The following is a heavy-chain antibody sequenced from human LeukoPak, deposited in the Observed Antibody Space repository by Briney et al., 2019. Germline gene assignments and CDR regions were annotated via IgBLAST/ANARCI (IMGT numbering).Heavy chain of an antibody. CDR1: GFTFSSYA. CDR3: ARARRDSGFYKVDY. J-gene: IGHJ4*02. CDR2: INHSGSA. Sequence: GSLRLSCAASGFTFSSYAMSWIRQPPGKGLEWIGEINHSGSANYNPSLKSRVTLSIDKSKNQFSLNLNSVTAADTAVYYSARARRDSGFYKVDYWGQGTLVTVSS. V-gene: IGHV4-34*01. D-gene: IGHD3-3*01.